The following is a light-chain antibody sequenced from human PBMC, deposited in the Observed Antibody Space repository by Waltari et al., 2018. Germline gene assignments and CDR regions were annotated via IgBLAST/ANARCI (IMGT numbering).Light chain of an antibody. CDR1: QSLLFDRNNRNY. CDR3: QQYMRILPT. V-gene: IGKV4-1*01. J-gene: IGKJ1*01. CDR2: WAS. Sequence: DIVMTQSPDSLAVSLGERATLNCKSSQSLLFDRNNRNYLAWYQQKAGQPPKLLISWASTREFGVPDRFSGSGSDTEFTLTISSLQAEDVAVYYCQQYMRILPTFGQGTKVEIK.